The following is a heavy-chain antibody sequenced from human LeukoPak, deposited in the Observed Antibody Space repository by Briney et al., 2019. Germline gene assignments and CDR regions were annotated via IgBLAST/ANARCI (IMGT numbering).Heavy chain of an antibody. J-gene: IGHJ5*02. CDR1: GGTFSSYA. CDR2: IIPIFGTA. D-gene: IGHD3-3*01. Sequence: SVKVSCKASGGTFSSYAISWVRQAPGQGLEWMGGIIPIFGTANYAQKFQGRVTITTDESTSTAYMELSSLRSEDTAVYYCAKVAIFGVGPGSQFDPWGQGTLVTVSS. V-gene: IGHV1-69*05. CDR3: AKVAIFGVGPGSQFDP.